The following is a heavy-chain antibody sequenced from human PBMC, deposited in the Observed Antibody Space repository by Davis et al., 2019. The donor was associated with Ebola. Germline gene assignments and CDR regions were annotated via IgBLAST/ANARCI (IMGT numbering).Heavy chain of an antibody. CDR3: ARGRRYSYGPVDY. V-gene: IGHV4-34*01. CDR1: GGSFSGYY. CDR2: INHSGST. J-gene: IGHJ4*02. Sequence: MPGGSLRLSCAVYGGSFSGYYWSWICQPPGKGLEWIGEINHSGSTNYNPSLKSRVTISVDTSKNQFSLKLSSVTAADTAVYYCARGRRYSYGPVDYWGQGTLVTVSS. D-gene: IGHD5-18*01.